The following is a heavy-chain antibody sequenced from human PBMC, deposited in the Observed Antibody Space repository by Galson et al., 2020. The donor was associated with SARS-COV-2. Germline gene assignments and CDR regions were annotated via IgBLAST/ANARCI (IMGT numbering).Heavy chain of an antibody. D-gene: IGHD3-10*01. J-gene: IGHJ5*02. CDR3: TRGSNSSPFYHFDP. CDR2: INPNSGDT. CDR1: GYTFSGHY. Sequence: ASVKVSCKASGYTFSGHYIHWVRLAPGQGLEWMGRINPNSGDTDVAQKFQGRVTMTTDTSITTAYMELSRLTSDATAVYYCTRGSNSSPFYHFDPWGQGTLVTVSS. V-gene: IGHV1-2*06.